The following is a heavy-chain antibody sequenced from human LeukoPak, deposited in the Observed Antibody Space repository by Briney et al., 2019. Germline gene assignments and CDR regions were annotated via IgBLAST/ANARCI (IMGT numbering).Heavy chain of an antibody. CDR3: ARLDSYVDDY. CDR1: GFTFSTYG. CDR2: IWYDGSNK. Sequence: PGGSLRLSCAASGFTFSTYGMHWVRQAPGKGLEWVAVIWYDGSNKYYTDSVQGRFTISRDNSKNTLYLQMDSLRAEDTAVYYCARLDSYVDDYWGQGSLVTVSS. J-gene: IGHJ4*02. D-gene: IGHD3-10*02. V-gene: IGHV3-33*01.